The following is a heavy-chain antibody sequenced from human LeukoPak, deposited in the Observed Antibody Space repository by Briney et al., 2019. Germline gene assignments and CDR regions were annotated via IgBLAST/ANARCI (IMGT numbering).Heavy chain of an antibody. CDR1: GGSISGSHYY. V-gene: IGHV4-39*01. CDR3: ARGYDY. D-gene: IGHD6-13*01. J-gene: IGHJ4*02. CDR2: INYSGNT. Sequence: SETLSLTCIVSGGSISGSHYYWAWIRQSPGKGLEWIGMINYSGNTYYNPSPWSRATISVDTSTNQFTLNLNSVTAADTAVYYCARGYDYWGQGTLVTVSS.